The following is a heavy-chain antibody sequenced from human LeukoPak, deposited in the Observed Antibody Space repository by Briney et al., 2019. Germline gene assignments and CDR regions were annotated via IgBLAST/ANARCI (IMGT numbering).Heavy chain of an antibody. CDR3: ATDTYYYDSSGIDAFDI. V-gene: IGHV4-34*01. J-gene: IGHJ3*02. CDR1: GGSFSGYY. CDR2: INHSGST. D-gene: IGHD3-22*01. Sequence: SETLSLTCAVYGGSFSGYYWSWIRQPPGKGLEWIGEINHSGSTNYNPSLKSRVTISVDTSKNQFSLKLSSVTAADTAVYYCATDTYYYDSSGIDAFDIWGQGTMVTVSS.